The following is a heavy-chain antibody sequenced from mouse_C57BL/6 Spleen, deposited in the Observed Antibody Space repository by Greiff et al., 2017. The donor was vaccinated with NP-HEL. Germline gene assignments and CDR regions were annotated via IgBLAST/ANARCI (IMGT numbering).Heavy chain of an antibody. V-gene: IGHV1-59*01. CDR1: GYTFTSYW. CDR3: ARYGLLPWFAY. Sequence: SGAELVRPGPSVKLSCKASGYTFTSYWMHWVKQRPGQGLEWIGVIDPSDSYTNYNQKFKGKATLTVDTSSSTAYMQLSSLTSEDSAVYYCARYGLLPWFAYWGQGTLVTVSA. J-gene: IGHJ3*01. CDR2: IDPSDSYT. D-gene: IGHD2-3*01.